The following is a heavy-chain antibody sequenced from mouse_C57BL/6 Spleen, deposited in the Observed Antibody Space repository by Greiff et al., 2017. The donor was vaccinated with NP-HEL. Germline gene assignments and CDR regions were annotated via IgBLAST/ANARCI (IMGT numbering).Heavy chain of an antibody. V-gene: IGHV1-42*01. CDR2: INPSTGGT. J-gene: IGHJ1*03. CDR3: ARGANYYGSSYWYFDV. Sequence: EVQLQQSGPELVKPGASVKISCKASGYSFTGYYMNWVKQSPEKSLEWIGEINPSTGGTTYNQKFKAKATLTVDKSSSTAYMQLKSLTSEDSAVYYCARGANYYGSSYWYFDVWGTGTTVTVSS. D-gene: IGHD1-1*01. CDR1: GYSFTGYY.